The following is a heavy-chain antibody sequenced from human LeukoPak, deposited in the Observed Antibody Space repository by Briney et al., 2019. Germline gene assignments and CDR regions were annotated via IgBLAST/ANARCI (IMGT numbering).Heavy chain of an antibody. CDR2: IYTSGST. Sequence: SETLSLTCTVSGGSIGSGSYYWSWIRQPAGKGLEWIGRIYTSGSTNYNPSLKSRVTISVDTSKNQFSLKLSSVTAADTAVYYCARDGGSKPDYGGNYWFDPWGQGTLVTVSS. CDR3: ARDGGSKPDYGGNYWFDP. D-gene: IGHD4-23*01. J-gene: IGHJ5*02. V-gene: IGHV4-61*02. CDR1: GGSIGSGSYY.